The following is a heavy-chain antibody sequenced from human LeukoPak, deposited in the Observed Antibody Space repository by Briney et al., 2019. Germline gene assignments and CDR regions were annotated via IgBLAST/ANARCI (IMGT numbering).Heavy chain of an antibody. Sequence: KTSETLSLTCAVYGGSFSGYWWNWVRQPPGKGLEWIGTIYKTGTTYYTVSLKSRASISLDTSKNQFSLNLSSVTAADTAVYYCARLDGTTSFTVDSWGQGTLVTVSS. CDR3: ARLDGTTSFTVDS. CDR2: IYKTGTT. D-gene: IGHD1-1*01. V-gene: IGHV4-34*01. J-gene: IGHJ4*02. CDR1: GGSFSGYW.